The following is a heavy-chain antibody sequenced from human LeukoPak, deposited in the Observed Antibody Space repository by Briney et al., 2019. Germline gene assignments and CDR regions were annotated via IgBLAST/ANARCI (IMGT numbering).Heavy chain of an antibody. J-gene: IGHJ1*01. Sequence: SGPTLVKPTPTLTLTCTFSGFSLSTSGVGVGWIRQPPGKALEWLALIYWDDDKRYSPSLKSRLTITKDTSKNQVVLTMTNMDPVDTATYYCAHTDCSGGSCYPRLIQHWGQGTLVTVSS. CDR1: GFSLSTSGVG. CDR3: AHTDCSGGSCYPRLIQH. D-gene: IGHD2-15*01. V-gene: IGHV2-5*02. CDR2: IYWDDDK.